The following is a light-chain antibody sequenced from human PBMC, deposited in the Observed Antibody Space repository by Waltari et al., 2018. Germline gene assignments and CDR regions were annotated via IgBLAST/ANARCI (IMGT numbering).Light chain of an antibody. CDR1: QSISKY. CDR2: AAP. J-gene: IGKJ1*01. V-gene: IGKV3-20*01. Sequence: VLTQSPGTLSWCPGERAPLPCRASQSISKYLVWYQQRPGQAPRLLIYAAPTRATGIPDRFSGSGFGTDFSLTISRLEPEDFAVYYCQNHERLPATFGQGTRVEIK. CDR3: QNHERLPAT.